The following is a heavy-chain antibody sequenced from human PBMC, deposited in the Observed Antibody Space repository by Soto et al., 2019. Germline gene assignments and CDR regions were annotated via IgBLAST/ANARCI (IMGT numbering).Heavy chain of an antibody. CDR3: ARDYVGTGAVDI. D-gene: IGHD2-8*02. Sequence: QVQLVESGGGVVQPGRSLRLSCAASGFTFSRHAMHWVRQAPGKGLEWVAVISSDGSNEYYADSVKGRFTISRDNSKNTLYVQMNRLRAEDTAVYYCARDYVGTGAVDIWGQGTMVTVSS. V-gene: IGHV3-30-3*01. J-gene: IGHJ3*02. CDR2: ISSDGSNE. CDR1: GFTFSRHA.